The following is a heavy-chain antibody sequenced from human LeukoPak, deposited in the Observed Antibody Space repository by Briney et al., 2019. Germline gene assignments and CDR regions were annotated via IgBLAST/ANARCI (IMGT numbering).Heavy chain of an antibody. D-gene: IGHD6-13*01. CDR3: ARSMGRQQLVLTGWFDP. V-gene: IGHV1-69*05. CDR2: IIPIFGTA. Sequence: SVKVSCKASGGTFSSYAISWVRQAPGQGLEWMGGIIPIFGTANYAQKFQGRVTITTDESTGTAYMELSSLRSEDTAVYYCARSMGRQQLVLTGWFDPWGQGTLVTVSS. J-gene: IGHJ5*02. CDR1: GGTFSSYA.